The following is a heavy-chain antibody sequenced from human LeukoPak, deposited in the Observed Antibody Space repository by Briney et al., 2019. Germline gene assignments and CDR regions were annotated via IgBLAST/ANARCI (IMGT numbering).Heavy chain of an antibody. V-gene: IGHV4-59*12. CDR3: AKSNGYGLVDI. J-gene: IGHJ3*02. Sequence: PSETLSLTCTVSGGSISTYYWSWIRQPPGKGLEWIGYIYHSGSTNYNPSLKSRVTISVDTSQNQFSLKLNSVTAADTAVYYCAKSNGYGLVDIWGQGTMVTVSS. D-gene: IGHD3-10*01. CDR2: IYHSGST. CDR1: GGSISTYY.